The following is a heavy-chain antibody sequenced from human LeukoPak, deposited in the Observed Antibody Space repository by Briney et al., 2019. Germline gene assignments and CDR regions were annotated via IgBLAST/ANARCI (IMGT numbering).Heavy chain of an antibody. Sequence: ASETLSLTCTVSGGSMSSSGYYWGWIRQPPGKGLEWIASIYYSGSTYYNPSLKGRVTISVDTSKNQLSLKLSSLTAADTAVYYCARHEYSGSYYGLSWFDPWGQGTLVTVSS. CDR3: ARHEYSGSYYGLSWFDP. CDR2: IYYSGST. J-gene: IGHJ5*02. CDR1: GGSMSSSGYY. D-gene: IGHD1-26*01. V-gene: IGHV4-39*01.